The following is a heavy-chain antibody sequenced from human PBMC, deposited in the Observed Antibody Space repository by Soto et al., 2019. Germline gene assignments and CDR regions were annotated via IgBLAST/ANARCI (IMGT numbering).Heavy chain of an antibody. CDR3: ARRDYSSSSSDFDY. Sequence: AETLSLTCAVYGVSFSGYYWSWIRQPPGKGLEWIGEINHSGSTNHNPSLKSRVTISVDTSKNHFSLKMSSVTAADKAVYYCARRDYSSSSSDFDYWGQGTLVTVSS. V-gene: IGHV4-34*01. CDR1: GVSFSGYY. D-gene: IGHD6-6*01. J-gene: IGHJ4*02. CDR2: INHSGST.